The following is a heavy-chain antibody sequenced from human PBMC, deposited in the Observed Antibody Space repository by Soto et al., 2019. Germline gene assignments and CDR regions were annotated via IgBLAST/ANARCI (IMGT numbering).Heavy chain of an antibody. CDR2: VFSNGAN. Sequence: QVQLKESGPGLVRPSETLSLICSVSGESIRDNYWSWIRQPAGKGLEWMGRVFSNGANTFNPPLRSPDYMSEDTSTNQFSLTLTSLTAAATALYYCAKGLPPYARRAQPTAFDHWGQRPLVTVSS. CDR3: AKGLPPYARRAQPTAFDH. CDR1: GESIRDNY. V-gene: IGHV4-4*07. D-gene: IGHD6-6*01. J-gene: IGHJ4*02.